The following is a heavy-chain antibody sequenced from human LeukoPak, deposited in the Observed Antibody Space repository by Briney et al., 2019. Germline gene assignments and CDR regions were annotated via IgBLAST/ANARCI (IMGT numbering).Heavy chain of an antibody. CDR2: ISGSGGST. V-gene: IGHV3-23*01. CDR3: ARDYFRGYSYGYFDY. J-gene: IGHJ4*02. D-gene: IGHD5-18*01. CDR1: GFTFSSYA. Sequence: HPGGSLRLSCAASGFTFSSYAMSWVRQAPGKGLEWVSAISGSGGSTYYADSVKGRFTISRDNSKNTLYLQMNSLRAEDTAVYYCARDYFRGYSYGYFDYWGQGTLVTVSS.